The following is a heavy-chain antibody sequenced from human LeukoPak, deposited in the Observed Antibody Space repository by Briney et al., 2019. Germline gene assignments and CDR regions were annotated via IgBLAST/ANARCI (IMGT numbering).Heavy chain of an antibody. CDR2: IYSGGTI. Sequence: GGSLRLSCAASGFTVSNNYMSWVRQAPGKGLEWVAVIYSGGTIYHADSVKGRFTISRDNSKSTLYLQMNSLRPEDTGVYYCARDFLTTTNDFWGQGILVTVSS. CDR1: GFTVSNNY. J-gene: IGHJ4*02. D-gene: IGHD1/OR15-1a*01. V-gene: IGHV3-66*02. CDR3: ARDFLTTTNDF.